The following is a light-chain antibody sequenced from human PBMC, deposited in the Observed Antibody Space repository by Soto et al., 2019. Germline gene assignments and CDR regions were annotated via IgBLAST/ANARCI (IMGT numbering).Light chain of an antibody. V-gene: IGKV1-39*01. CDR3: QQSYSTPPET. Sequence: DIQMTQSPSSLSASVGDRVTITCRASQSISSYLNWYQQKPGKAPKLLIYAASSLQSGVPSRFSGSGSGTDFTLTISSLRPEDFATYYCQQSYSTPPETFGQGTKV. J-gene: IGKJ1*01. CDR2: AAS. CDR1: QSISSY.